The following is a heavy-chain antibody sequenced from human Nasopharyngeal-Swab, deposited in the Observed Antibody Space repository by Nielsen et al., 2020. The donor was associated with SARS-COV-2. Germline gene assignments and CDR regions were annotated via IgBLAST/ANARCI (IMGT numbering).Heavy chain of an antibody. J-gene: IGHJ4*02. CDR2: IKTDGSEK. CDR1: GFTFDNYW. V-gene: IGHV3-7*01. CDR3: ATDSRLGY. Sequence: GESLKISCAASGFTFDNYWMNWVRQAPGKGPEWVAQIKTDGSEKHYVDSVKGRFTISRDNPKKSLFLQMNSLRPEDTGVYYCATDSRLGYWGRGTLVTVSS.